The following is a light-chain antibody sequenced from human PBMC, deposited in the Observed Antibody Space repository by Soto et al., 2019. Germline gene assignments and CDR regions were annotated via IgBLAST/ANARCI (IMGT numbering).Light chain of an antibody. CDR2: RAS. CDR3: QKYNSYSPLT. J-gene: IGKJ4*01. Sequence: EIVMTQSPATLSVSPGERATLSCRASQTIYSNVAWYQQRPGQPPRLLIYRASSRATGIPDRFSGSGSGTDFILTISRLEPEDFGTYYCQKYNSYSPLTFGGGTKVDIK. CDR1: QTIYSN. V-gene: IGKV3-15*01.